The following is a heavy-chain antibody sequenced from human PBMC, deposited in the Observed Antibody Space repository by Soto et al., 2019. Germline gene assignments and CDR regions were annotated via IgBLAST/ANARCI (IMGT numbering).Heavy chain of an antibody. CDR3: VRDSRRGYGMDV. CDR2: ISYDGSNK. D-gene: IGHD3-10*01. CDR1: GFTFSSYA. J-gene: IGHJ6*02. Sequence: PGGSLRLSCAASGFTFSSYAMHWVRQAPGKGLEWVAVISYDGSNKYYADSVKGRFTISRDNAKNSLYLEMNSLRDEDTAVYSCVRDSRRGYGMDVWGPGTTVTVSS. V-gene: IGHV3-30-3*01.